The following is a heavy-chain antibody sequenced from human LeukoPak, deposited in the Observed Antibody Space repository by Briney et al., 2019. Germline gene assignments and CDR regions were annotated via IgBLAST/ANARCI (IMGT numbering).Heavy chain of an antibody. CDR1: GFDVSSKF. J-gene: IGHJ4*02. V-gene: IGHV3-53*01. CDR3: AKDEAAAGGRLDH. D-gene: IGHD6-13*01. CDR2: IYSGGLT. Sequence: GGSLRLSCAASGFDVSSKFMTWVRQAPGKGLEWVSVIYSGGLTFYADSVQGRFTISRDNSKNTVYLHMNDLKADDTAVYYCAKDEAAAGGRLDHWGQGTLVIVSS.